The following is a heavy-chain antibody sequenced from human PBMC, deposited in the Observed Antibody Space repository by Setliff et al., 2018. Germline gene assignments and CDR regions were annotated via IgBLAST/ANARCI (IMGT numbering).Heavy chain of an antibody. Sequence: SVKVSCKASGGTFSSYVISWVREAPGQGLEWMGGIIPMFGTNYAQKFQGRVTITADESTSTAYMELSSLGSDDTAVYYCARDRWRVTMRPLDVWGKGTTVTVS. CDR1: GGTFSSYV. CDR2: IIPMFGT. V-gene: IGHV1-69*13. D-gene: IGHD3-22*01. J-gene: IGHJ6*03. CDR3: ARDRWRVTMRPLDV.